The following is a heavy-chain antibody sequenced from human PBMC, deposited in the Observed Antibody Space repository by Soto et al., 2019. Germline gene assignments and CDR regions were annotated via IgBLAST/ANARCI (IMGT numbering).Heavy chain of an antibody. CDR1: GGSFSGYY. CDR3: ARGLVVAARTAHNRFDP. Sequence: QVQLQQWGAGLLKPSETLSLTCAVYGGSFSGYYWSWIRQPPGKGLEWIGEINHSGSTNYNPSLKSRYTISLDTSKIQFSPKLNSVTAADAAVDSCARGLVVAARTAHNRFDPWGQGTLVTVSS. J-gene: IGHJ5*02. D-gene: IGHD2-15*01. V-gene: IGHV4-34*01. CDR2: INHSGST.